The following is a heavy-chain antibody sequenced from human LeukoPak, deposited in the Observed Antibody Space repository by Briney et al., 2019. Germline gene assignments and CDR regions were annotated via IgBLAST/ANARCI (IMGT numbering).Heavy chain of an antibody. CDR1: GYTFTGYY. J-gene: IGHJ5*02. Sequence: ASVKVSCKASGYTFTGYYMHWVRQAPGQGLEWMGWINPNSGGTNYAQKFQGRVTMTRDTSISTAYMELSRLRSDDTAVYYCAIVVVTFDWFDPWGQGTLVTVSS. V-gene: IGHV1-2*02. D-gene: IGHD2-21*02. CDR3: AIVVVTFDWFDP. CDR2: INPNSGGT.